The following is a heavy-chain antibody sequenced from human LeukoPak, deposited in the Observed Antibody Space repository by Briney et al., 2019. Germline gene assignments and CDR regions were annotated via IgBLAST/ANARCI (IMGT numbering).Heavy chain of an antibody. Sequence: GGSLRLSCAASGVTFSKYWRRWVRHAPGKGLESVSRIYTDGTATTYADSVKGRFPFSRDNANNIMFLQMTMVREDATVWYYGPTKQWLDPPPDFWGQGTAVTVSS. V-gene: IGHV3-74*01. D-gene: IGHD6-19*01. CDR3: PTKQWLDPPPDF. CDR2: IYTDGTAT. CDR1: GVTFSKYW. J-gene: IGHJ6*02.